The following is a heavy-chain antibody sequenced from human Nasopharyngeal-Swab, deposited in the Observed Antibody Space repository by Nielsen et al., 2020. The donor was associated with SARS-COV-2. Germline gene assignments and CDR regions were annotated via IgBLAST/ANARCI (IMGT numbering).Heavy chain of an antibody. CDR2: IYYAGSSSYSGRT. CDR3: ARHQDDFWSGYFVFDC. V-gene: IGHV4-39*01. D-gene: IGHD3-3*01. Sequence: PGKGLEWIGSIYYAGSSSYSGRTYYNPSLENRVTISVDTSKNRFSLKVNSATAADTAVYYCARHQDDFWSGYFVFDCWGQGALGTVSS. J-gene: IGHJ4*02.